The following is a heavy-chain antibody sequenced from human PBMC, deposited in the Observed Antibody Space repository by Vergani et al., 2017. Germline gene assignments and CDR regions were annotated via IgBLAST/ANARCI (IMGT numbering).Heavy chain of an antibody. V-gene: IGHV3-7*03. J-gene: IGHJ3*02. CDR1: GFTFSSYW. Sequence: EVQLVESGGGLVQPGGSLRLSCAASGFTFSSYWMSWVRQAPGKGLEWVANIKQDGSEKYYVDSVKGRFTISRDNAKNSLYLQMNSLRAEDTAVYYCAATPAGDSSGYYPNINDAFDIWGQGTMVTVSS. CDR2: IKQDGSEK. CDR3: AATPAGDSSGYYPNINDAFDI. D-gene: IGHD3-22*01.